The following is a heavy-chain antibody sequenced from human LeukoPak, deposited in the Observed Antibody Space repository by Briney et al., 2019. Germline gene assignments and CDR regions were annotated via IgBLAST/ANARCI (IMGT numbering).Heavy chain of an antibody. D-gene: IGHD3-3*01. CDR1: GGSISSYY. CDR2: IYTSGST. J-gene: IGHJ6*02. Sequence: SETLSLTCTVSGGSISSYYWSWIRQPAGKGLEWIGRIYTSGSTNYNPSLKSRVTMSVDTSKNQFSLKLSSVTAADTAVYYCARDRKPSGYYYYYGMDVWGQGTTVTVSS. CDR3: ARDRKPSGYYYYYGMDV. V-gene: IGHV4-4*07.